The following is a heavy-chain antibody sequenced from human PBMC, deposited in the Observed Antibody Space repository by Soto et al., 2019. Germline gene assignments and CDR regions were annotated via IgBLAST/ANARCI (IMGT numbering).Heavy chain of an antibody. J-gene: IGHJ5*02. Sequence: GGSLRLSCAASGFTFSSYAMHWVRQAPGKGLEWVAVISYDGSNKYYADSVKGRFTISRDNSKNTLYLQMNSLRAEDTAVYYCARDTRITIFGVVITPEVWFDPWGQGTLVTVSS. CDR3: ARDTRITIFGVVITPEVWFDP. V-gene: IGHV3-30-3*01. CDR2: ISYDGSNK. D-gene: IGHD3-3*01. CDR1: GFTFSSYA.